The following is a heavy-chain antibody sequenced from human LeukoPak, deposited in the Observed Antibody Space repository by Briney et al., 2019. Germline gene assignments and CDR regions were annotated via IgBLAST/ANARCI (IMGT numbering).Heavy chain of an antibody. CDR1: GGSISSGSYY. V-gene: IGHV4-61*02. D-gene: IGHD6-19*01. J-gene: IGHJ4*02. CDR3: ARGAVAGPYDY. CDR2: IYTSGST. Sequence: SETLSLTRTVSGGSISSGSYYWSWIRQPAGKGLEWIGRIYTSGSTNYNPSLKSRVTISVDTSKNQFSLKLSSVTAADTAVYYCARGAVAGPYDYWGQGTLVTVSS.